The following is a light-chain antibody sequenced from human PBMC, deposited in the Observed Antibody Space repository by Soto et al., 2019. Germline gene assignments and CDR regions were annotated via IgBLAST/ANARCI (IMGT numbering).Light chain of an antibody. J-gene: IGLJ3*02. Sequence: VLTQTPSASGTPGQRVTISCSGSSSNIGRNFVYWYQQLPGTAPKLLIYSNNQRPSGVPDRFSGSKSGTSASLAISGLRSEDEADYYCAAWDDSLSANWVFGGGTQLTVL. CDR2: SNN. V-gene: IGLV1-47*02. CDR1: SSNIGRNF. CDR3: AAWDDSLSANWV.